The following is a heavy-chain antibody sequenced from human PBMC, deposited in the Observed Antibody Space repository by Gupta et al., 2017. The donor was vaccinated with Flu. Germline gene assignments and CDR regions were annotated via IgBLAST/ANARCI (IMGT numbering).Heavy chain of an antibody. CDR3: ARRENSYGFGY. V-gene: IGHV3-48*01. CDR1: FTFSSYS. D-gene: IGHD5-18*01. J-gene: IGHJ4*02. CDR2: ISSTSNTI. Sequence: FTFSSYSMNWVRQAPGKGLEWVSYISSTSNTIYYADSVKGRFTISRDNAKNSLYLQMNSLRAEDTAVYYCARRENSYGFGYWGQGTLVTVSS.